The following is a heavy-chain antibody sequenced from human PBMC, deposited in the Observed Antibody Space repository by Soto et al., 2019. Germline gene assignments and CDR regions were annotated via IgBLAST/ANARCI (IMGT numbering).Heavy chain of an antibody. D-gene: IGHD2-8*01. CDR3: AKSGGVYAKRGYYVMDV. CDR2: ISYDGSNK. CDR1: GFTFSSYG. J-gene: IGHJ6*02. Sequence: QVQLVESGGGVVQPGRSLRLSCAASGFTFSSYGMHWVRQAPGKGLEWVAVISYDGSNKYYADSVKGRFTISRDNSKNTLYLQMNSLRAEDTAVYYCAKSGGVYAKRGYYVMDVWGQGTTVTVSS. V-gene: IGHV3-30*18.